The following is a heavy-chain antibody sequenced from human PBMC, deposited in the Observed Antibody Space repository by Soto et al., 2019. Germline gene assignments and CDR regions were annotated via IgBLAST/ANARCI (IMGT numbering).Heavy chain of an antibody. CDR1: GFTFSSYW. V-gene: IGHV3-74*03. CDR3: VRGGSANYYGLFDS. D-gene: IGHD1-26*01. J-gene: IGHJ4*02. Sequence: EVQLVESGGGLVQPGGSLRLSCAASGFTFSSYWMHWVRQVPGKGLGWVSRIKSDASTIMYADSVKGRFTISRDNAKNTLYLQVNSLRPEDTAVYYCVRGGSANYYGLFDSWGQGTLVTVSS. CDR2: IKSDASTI.